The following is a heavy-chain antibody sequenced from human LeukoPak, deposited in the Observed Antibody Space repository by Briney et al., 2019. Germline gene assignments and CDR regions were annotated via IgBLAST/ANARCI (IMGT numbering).Heavy chain of an antibody. CDR2: ISGSGDAT. CDR3: AKLEGTGWSGYMDV. J-gene: IGHJ6*03. D-gene: IGHD6-19*01. CDR1: GFTFSNYA. Sequence: TGGSLRLSCLASGFTFSNYAMNWVRQAPGKGLEWVSAISGSGDATYYADSVRGRFIISRDNFRNTLFLHLKDLRAEDTAIYYCAKLEGTGWSGYMDVWGKGTTVTVS. V-gene: IGHV3-23*01.